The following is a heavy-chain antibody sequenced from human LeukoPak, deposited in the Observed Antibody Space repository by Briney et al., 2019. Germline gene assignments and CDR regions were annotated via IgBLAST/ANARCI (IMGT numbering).Heavy chain of an antibody. CDR1: GYTFTNYD. Sequence: ASVKVSCKASGYTFTNYDINWVRQATGQGLEWMGYMNPNSGNTGYAQKFQGRVTMTRDMSTSTVYMELSSLRSEDTAVYYCARDAIVGATTGGYYYYYYMDLWAKGTTVTVSS. V-gene: IGHV1-8*02. J-gene: IGHJ6*03. D-gene: IGHD1-26*01. CDR3: ARDAIVGATTGGYYYYYYMDL. CDR2: MNPNSGNT.